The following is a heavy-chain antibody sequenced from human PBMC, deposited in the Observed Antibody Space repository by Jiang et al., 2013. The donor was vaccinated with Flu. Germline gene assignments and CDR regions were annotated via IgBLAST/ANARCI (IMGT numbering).Heavy chain of an antibody. CDR2: MNPNTGNA. CDR1: GHTFSTYD. Sequence: GAEVKKPGASVKVSCKASGHTFSTYDVNWVRQAPGQGLEWMGWMNPNTGNAGYAQKFQGRVTMTRNASIGTAYMELNSLRSEDTAVYYCTRGHLRFDPWGQGTLVTV. V-gene: IGHV1-8*01. CDR3: TRGHLRFDP. J-gene: IGHJ5*02.